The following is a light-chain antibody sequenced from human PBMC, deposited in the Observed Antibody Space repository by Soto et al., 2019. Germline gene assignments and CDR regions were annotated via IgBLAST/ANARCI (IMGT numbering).Light chain of an antibody. CDR1: QTISSW. CDR3: QQCYSSPPT. J-gene: IGKJ1*01. V-gene: IGKV1-39*01. Sequence: DIQMTQSPSTLSGSVGDRVTITCRASQTISSWLAWYQQKPGKAPKLLIYAASSMQSGVPSRFSGSRSGPDFTLTISSLQPEDFATYYCQQCYSSPPTFGQGTKVDNK. CDR2: AAS.